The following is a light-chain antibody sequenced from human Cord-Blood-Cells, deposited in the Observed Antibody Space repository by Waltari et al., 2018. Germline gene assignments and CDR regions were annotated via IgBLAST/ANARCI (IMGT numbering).Light chain of an antibody. J-gene: IGLJ3*02. CDR3: CSYAGSSTLV. Sequence: QSALTQPASVSGSPGQSITISCPGTSSDVGSYNLVSWYQQHPGKAPKLMIYEGSKRPSVVSNRFSGSTSGNTASLTISGLQAEDEADYYCCSYAGSSTLVFGGGTKLTVL. CDR1: SSDVGSYNL. V-gene: IGLV2-23*01. CDR2: EGS.